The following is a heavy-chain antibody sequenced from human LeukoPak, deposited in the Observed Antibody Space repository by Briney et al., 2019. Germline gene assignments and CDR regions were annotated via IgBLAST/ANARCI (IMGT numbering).Heavy chain of an antibody. Sequence: SETLSLTCAVYGGSFSVYYWTWIRQPPGKGLEWIGEINHSGSTKYSPSLKRRITISVDTSKNHFSLNLNSVTAADTAVYYCARGRQGYHFDYWGQGALVTVSS. CDR2: INHSGST. J-gene: IGHJ4*02. CDR1: GGSFSVYY. V-gene: IGHV4-34*01. CDR3: ARGRQGYHFDY. D-gene: IGHD5-18*01.